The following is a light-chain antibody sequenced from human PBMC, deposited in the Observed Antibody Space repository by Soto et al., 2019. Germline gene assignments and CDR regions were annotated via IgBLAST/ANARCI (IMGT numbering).Light chain of an antibody. J-gene: IGLJ3*02. CDR1: SSNIGSNT. CDR2: SNN. V-gene: IGLV1-44*01. Sequence: QSVLTQPPSASGTPGQRVTISCPGSSSNIGSNTVNWYQQLPGTAPKLLIYSNNQRPSGVPDRFSGSKSGTSASLAISGLQSEDEADYYCAAWDDSLWVFGGGTKVTVL. CDR3: AAWDDSLWV.